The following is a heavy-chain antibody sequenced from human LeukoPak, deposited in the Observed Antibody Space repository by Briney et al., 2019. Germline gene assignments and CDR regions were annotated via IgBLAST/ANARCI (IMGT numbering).Heavy chain of an antibody. CDR1: GYTFTGYY. CDR3: ARGHFLGKVPGIAVAGVDY. J-gene: IGHJ4*02. Sequence: ASVKVSCKASGYTFTGYYMHWVRQAPGQGLEWMGWINPNSGNTGYAQKFQGRVTMTRNTSISTAYMELSSLRSEDTAVYYCARGHFLGKVPGIAVAGVDYWGQGTLVTVSS. CDR2: INPNSGNT. V-gene: IGHV1-8*02. D-gene: IGHD6-19*01.